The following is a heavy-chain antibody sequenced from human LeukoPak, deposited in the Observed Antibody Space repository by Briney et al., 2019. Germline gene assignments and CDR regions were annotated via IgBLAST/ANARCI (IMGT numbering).Heavy chain of an antibody. CDR1: GFTLIDYN. Sequence: HPGGSLRLSCGASGFTLIDYNMHWVRQAPGKGLEYVAFIQFDGTTEYYTDSVKGRFTMSRDKSKNTLYLQMNSLRGGDTAVYYCARGAAVALELWGQGTLVTVS. CDR2: IQFDGTTE. J-gene: IGHJ4*02. CDR3: ARGAAVALEL. D-gene: IGHD6-19*01. V-gene: IGHV3-30*02.